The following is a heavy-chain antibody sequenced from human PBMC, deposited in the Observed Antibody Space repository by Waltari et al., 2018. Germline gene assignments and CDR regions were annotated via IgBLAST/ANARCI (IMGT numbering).Heavy chain of an antibody. CDR1: GYTFTSYA. CDR2: INAGNGNT. D-gene: IGHD3-3*01. J-gene: IGHJ4*02. Sequence: QVQLVQSGAEVKKPGASVKVSCKASGYTFTSYAMHWVRQAPGQRLEWMGWINAGNGNTKYSQELQGRVTITRDTSASTVYMELSSLRSEDMAVYYCARGTTYYDFWSGYKGVDYFDYWGQGTLVTVSS. CDR3: ARGTTYYDFWSGYKGVDYFDY. V-gene: IGHV1-3*03.